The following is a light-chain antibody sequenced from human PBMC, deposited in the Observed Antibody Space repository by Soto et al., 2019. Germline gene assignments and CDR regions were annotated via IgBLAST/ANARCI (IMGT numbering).Light chain of an antibody. CDR1: QAIGSY. CDR2: AAY. J-gene: IGKJ1*01. V-gene: IGKV1-9*01. Sequence: IQLTQSPSSLSASVGDRVTITCRASQAIGSYLAWYQQKPGKAPKLLIYAAYTLHSGVPSRFSGSGSGTDFTLTISSLQPEDFARYYCQHFHSSPHTFGQGTQVEIK. CDR3: QHFHSSPHT.